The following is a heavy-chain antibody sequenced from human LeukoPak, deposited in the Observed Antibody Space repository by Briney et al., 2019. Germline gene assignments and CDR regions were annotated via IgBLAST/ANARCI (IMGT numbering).Heavy chain of an antibody. CDR1: GFIFSSYW. CDR3: AKDYRSANNYYDSSGYYYLSSTGFDP. V-gene: IGHV3-23*01. D-gene: IGHD3-22*01. J-gene: IGHJ5*02. CDR2: ISGSGGST. Sequence: GGSLRLSCAASGFIFSSYWMSWVRQAPGKGLEWVSAISGSGGSTYYADSVKGRFTISRDNSKNTLYLQMNSLRAEDTALYYCAKDYRSANNYYDSSGYYYLSSTGFDPWGQGTLVTVSS.